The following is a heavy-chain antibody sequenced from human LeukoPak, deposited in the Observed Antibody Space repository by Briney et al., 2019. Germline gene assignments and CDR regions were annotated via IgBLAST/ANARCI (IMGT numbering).Heavy chain of an antibody. CDR1: GFTFSSYA. D-gene: IGHD3-22*01. Sequence: GGSLRLSCAASGFTFSSYAMSWVRQAPGKGLERVSAISGSGGSRKYADSVKGRFTISRDNSKNTLDLQMSSLRVEDTAVYYCAKEVDSSGYYSEYWGQGTLVTVSS. CDR2: ISGSGGSR. V-gene: IGHV3-23*01. CDR3: AKEVDSSGYYSEY. J-gene: IGHJ4*02.